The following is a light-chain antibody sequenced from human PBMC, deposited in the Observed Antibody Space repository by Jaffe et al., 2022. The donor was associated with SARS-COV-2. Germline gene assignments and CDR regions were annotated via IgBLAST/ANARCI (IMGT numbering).Light chain of an antibody. Sequence: DIVMTQSPDSLAVSLGERATINCKSSQSVLYNFDNKNYLTWYQQKPGQPPKLLISWASTREPGVPDRFSGSGSGTHFTLTITSLQAEDVAVYYCQQYYSTPLTFGGGTKVEIK. CDR2: WAS. CDR3: QQYYSTPLT. V-gene: IGKV4-1*01. J-gene: IGKJ4*01. CDR1: QSVLYNFDNKNY.